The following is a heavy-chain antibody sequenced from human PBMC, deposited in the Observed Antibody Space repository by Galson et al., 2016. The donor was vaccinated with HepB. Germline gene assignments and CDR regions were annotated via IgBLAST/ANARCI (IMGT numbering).Heavy chain of an antibody. CDR3: AEVTTVSTSLSNHAMDV. D-gene: IGHD4-17*01. CDR2: ISGSGGST. J-gene: IGHJ6*02. Sequence: SLRLSCAASGFTFNNYAMSWVRQAPGKGLEWVSSISGSGGSTYYADSVKGRFTISRDNSNNTLYVQMSSLRGEDTAIYYCAEVTTVSTSLSNHAMDVWGQGTTVTVSS. CDR1: GFTFNNYA. V-gene: IGHV3-23*01.